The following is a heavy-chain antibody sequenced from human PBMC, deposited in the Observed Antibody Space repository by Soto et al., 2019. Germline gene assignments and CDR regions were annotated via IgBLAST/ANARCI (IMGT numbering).Heavy chain of an antibody. J-gene: IGHJ6*02. Sequence: QVQLVESGGGVVQPGRSLRLSCAASGFTFSSYGMHWVRQAPGKGLEWVAVISYDGSNKYYADSVKGRFTITRDNSKNTLYLQMNSLRAEDTAVYYCAKDRNSGNYYYYGMDVWGQGSTVTVSS. V-gene: IGHV3-30*18. CDR1: GFTFSSYG. CDR3: AKDRNSGNYYYYGMDV. CDR2: ISYDGSNK. D-gene: IGHD3-10*01.